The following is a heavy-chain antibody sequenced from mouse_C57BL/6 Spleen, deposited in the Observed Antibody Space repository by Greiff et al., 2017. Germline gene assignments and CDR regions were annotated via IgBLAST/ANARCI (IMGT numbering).Heavy chain of an antibody. J-gene: IGHJ2*01. CDR1: GYTFTSYW. CDR2: IDPSDSYT. D-gene: IGHD4-1*01. Sequence: QVQLKESGAELVMPGASVKLSCKASGYTFTSYWMHWVKQRPGQGLEWIGEIDPSDSYTNYNQKFKGKSTLTVDTSSSTAYMQLSSLTSEDSAVYYCARSGTGTLVDYWGQGTTLTVSS. V-gene: IGHV1-69*01. CDR3: ARSGTGTLVDY.